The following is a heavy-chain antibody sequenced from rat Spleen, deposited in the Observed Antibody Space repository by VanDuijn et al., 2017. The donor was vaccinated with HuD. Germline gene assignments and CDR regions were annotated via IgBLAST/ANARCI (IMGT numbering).Heavy chain of an antibody. J-gene: IGHJ2*01. Sequence: EVQLVASGEGLVQPGGSLKLSCTTSGFTFSYYDMAWVRQAPTKGLEWIASITAGGGNTYYRDSVKGRFTISRDNAKSTLYLQMDSLRSEDTATYYCARSVFDYWGQGVMVTVSS. CDR2: ITAGGGNT. V-gene: IGHV5-25*01. CDR1: GFTFSYYD. CDR3: ARSVFDY.